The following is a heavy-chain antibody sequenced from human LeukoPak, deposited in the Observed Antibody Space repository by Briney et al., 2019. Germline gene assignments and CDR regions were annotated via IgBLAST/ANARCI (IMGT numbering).Heavy chain of an antibody. J-gene: IGHJ4*02. Sequence: SETLSLTCTVSGGSISSYYWSWLRQPPGKGLEWIGYIYYSGSTNYNPSLKSRVTISVDTSKNQFSLKLSSVTAADTAVYYCVRVRGVIIFDYWGQGTLVTVSS. CDR2: IYYSGST. CDR3: VRVRGVIIFDY. CDR1: GGSISSYY. D-gene: IGHD3-10*01. V-gene: IGHV4-59*01.